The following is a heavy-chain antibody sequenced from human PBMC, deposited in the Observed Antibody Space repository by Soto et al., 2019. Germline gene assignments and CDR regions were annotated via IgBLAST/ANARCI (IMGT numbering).Heavy chain of an antibody. J-gene: IGHJ4*02. V-gene: IGHV4-34*01. Sequence: PSETLSLTCAVYGGSFSGYYWSWIRQPPGKGLEWIGEINHSGSTNYNPSLKSRVTISVDTSKNQFSLKLSSVTAADTAVYYCARAGVVGATTGFDYWGQGTLVTVSS. CDR1: GGSFSGYY. CDR2: INHSGST. CDR3: ARAGVVGATTGFDY. D-gene: IGHD1-26*01.